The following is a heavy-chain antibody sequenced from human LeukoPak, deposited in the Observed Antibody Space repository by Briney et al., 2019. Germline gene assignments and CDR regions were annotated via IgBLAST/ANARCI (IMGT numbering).Heavy chain of an antibody. CDR2: ISGSGGGT. CDR3: ARSGSKDGYNIHFDH. D-gene: IGHD5-24*01. CDR1: GFTFSTFA. Sequence: GGSLRLSCAASGFTFSTFAMSWVRQAPGKGLEWVSLISGSGGGTHYADSVKGRFAVSRDNSKDMLYLQMNSLRADDTAVYYCARSGSKDGYNIHFDHWGQGSLVTVSS. J-gene: IGHJ4*02. V-gene: IGHV3-23*01.